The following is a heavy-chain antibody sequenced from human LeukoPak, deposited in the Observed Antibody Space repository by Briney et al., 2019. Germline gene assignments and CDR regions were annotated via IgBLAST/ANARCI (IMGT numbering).Heavy chain of an antibody. V-gene: IGHV4-38-2*02. CDR3: ARAQPTYYDFWSRYNPHLDY. J-gene: IGHJ4*02. CDR1: GYSISSGYY. D-gene: IGHD3-3*01. CDR2: IYHSGST. Sequence: PSETLSLTCTVSGYSISSGYYGGWIRQPPGKGLEWIGSIYHSGSTYYNPSLKSRVSIAVDTYKNQFSVKLSPGLAAVTPVSYGARAQPTYYDFWSRYNPHLDYWGQGTLVTVSS.